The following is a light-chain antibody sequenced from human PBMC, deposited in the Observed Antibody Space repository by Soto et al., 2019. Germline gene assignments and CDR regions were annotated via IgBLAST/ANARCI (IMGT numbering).Light chain of an antibody. CDR2: ADD. CDR3: QVWDSSRDLHV. Sequence: SYELTQPPSVSVAPGQTARIMCGVNNIESKSVHWYQQKAGQAPVLVVYADDDRPSGITERFSGSNSGNTATLTITRVEAGDEADYFCQVWDSSRDLHVFGSGTKVTV. CDR1: NIESKS. V-gene: IGLV3-21*02. J-gene: IGLJ1*01.